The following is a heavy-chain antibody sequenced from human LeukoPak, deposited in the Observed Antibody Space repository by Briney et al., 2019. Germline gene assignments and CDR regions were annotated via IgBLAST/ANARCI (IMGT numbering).Heavy chain of an antibody. J-gene: IGHJ4*02. V-gene: IGHV4-31*03. CDR3: ATGESYRYYFDY. CDR1: GGSISSGGYY. D-gene: IGHD3-10*01. Sequence: SQTLSLTCTVSGGSISSGGYYWSWIRQHPGKGLEWIGYIYYSGSTYYNPSLKSRVTISVDTSKNQFSLKLSSVTAADTAVYYCATGESYRYYFDYWGQGTLVTVSS. CDR2: IYYSGST.